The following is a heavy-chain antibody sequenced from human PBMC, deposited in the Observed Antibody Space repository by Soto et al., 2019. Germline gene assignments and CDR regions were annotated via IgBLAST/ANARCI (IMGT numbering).Heavy chain of an antibody. D-gene: IGHD3-10*01. CDR2: IDNDGGTT. CDR1: GFTFSSYF. Sequence: EVQLVESGGGSVQPGGSLRLSCAASGFTFSSYFMYWVRQAPGKGLVWVSRIDNDGGTTNYADSVKGRFTISRDNAKNTLDLQMNSLRAEDTAVYYCTRGYYGPDYWGQGTLVTVSS. J-gene: IGHJ4*02. V-gene: IGHV3-74*01. CDR3: TRGYYGPDY.